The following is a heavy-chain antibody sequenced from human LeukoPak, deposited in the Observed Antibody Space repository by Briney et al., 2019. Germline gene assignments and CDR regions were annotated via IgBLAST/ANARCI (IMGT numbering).Heavy chain of an antibody. V-gene: IGHV4-61*10. J-gene: IGHJ4*02. CDR2: IYYSGST. CDR1: GGSISSGSYY. Sequence: PSETLSLTCTVSGGSISSGSYYWSWIRQPAGKGLEWIGYIYYSGSTNYNPSLKSRVTISVDTSKNQFSLKLSSVTAADTAVYYCARSSRYGSYYFDYWGQGTLVTVSS. CDR3: ARSSRYGSYYFDY. D-gene: IGHD5-18*01.